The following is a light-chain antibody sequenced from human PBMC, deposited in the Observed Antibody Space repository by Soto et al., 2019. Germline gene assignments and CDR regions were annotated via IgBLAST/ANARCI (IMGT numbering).Light chain of an antibody. Sequence: IQLTQSPSSLSAAVGDRVTITCRTSQNILNHLNWYQQKPGKVPKILIYGASTLHNGVPSRFSAGGSGSLFTLTISNLQPDDFATYYCQQTFNPYFTFGPGT. CDR1: QNILNH. V-gene: IGKV1-39*01. CDR2: GAS. CDR3: QQTFNPYFT. J-gene: IGKJ3*01.